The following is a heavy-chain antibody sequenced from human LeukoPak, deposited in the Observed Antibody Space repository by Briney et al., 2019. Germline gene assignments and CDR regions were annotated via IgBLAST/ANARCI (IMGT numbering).Heavy chain of an antibody. CDR1: GYTFTSYY. CDR2: INLSGGST. CDR3: ARVLDTKRGYSGYDS. Sequence: ASVKVSCKPSGYTFTSYYMHWVRQAPGQGLEWMGIINLSGGSTSYAQKFQGRVTMTRDTSTSTVYMELSRLGSDDTAVYYCARVLDTKRGYSGYDSWGQGTLVTVSS. V-gene: IGHV1-46*01. J-gene: IGHJ5*02. D-gene: IGHD5-12*01.